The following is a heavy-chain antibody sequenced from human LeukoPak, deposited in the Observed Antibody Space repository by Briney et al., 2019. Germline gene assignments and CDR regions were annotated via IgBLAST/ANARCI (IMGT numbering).Heavy chain of an antibody. CDR1: GDTFSSYA. Sequence: SVKVSCKASGDTFSSYAISWVQQAPGQGLEWIGGIIPIFGTANYAQKFQGRVTITADESTSTAYMELSSLRSEDTAVYYCARGAAAAGTGPLDIWGQGTMVTVSS. D-gene: IGHD6-13*01. J-gene: IGHJ3*02. V-gene: IGHV1-69*13. CDR2: IIPIFGTA. CDR3: ARGAAAAGTGPLDI.